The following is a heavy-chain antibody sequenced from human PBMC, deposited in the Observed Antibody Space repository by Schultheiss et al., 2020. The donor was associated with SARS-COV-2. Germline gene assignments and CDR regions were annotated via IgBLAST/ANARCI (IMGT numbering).Heavy chain of an antibody. CDR3: AGGTGWLIES. CDR2: IYYSGST. J-gene: IGHJ5*02. Sequence: SETLSLTCAVYGGSFSGYYWSWIRQPPGKGLEWIGYIYYSGSTNYNPSLKSRVTISVDTSKNQFSLKLSSVTAADTAVYYCAGGTGWLIESWGQGTLVTVSS. V-gene: IGHV4-34*01. D-gene: IGHD6-19*01. CDR1: GGSFSGYY.